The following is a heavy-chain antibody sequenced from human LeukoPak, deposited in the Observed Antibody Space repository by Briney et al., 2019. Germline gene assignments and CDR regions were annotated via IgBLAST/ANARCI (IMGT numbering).Heavy chain of an antibody. D-gene: IGHD4-11*01. J-gene: IGHJ4*02. CDR1: GYSISSGYY. CDR3: ARPQGNSNYPYDY. CDR2: IYHSGST. V-gene: IGHV4-38-2*01. Sequence: NPSETLSLTCAVSGYSISSGYYWGWIRQPPGKGLEWIGSIYHSGSTYYNPSLKSRVTISVDTSKNQFSLKLSSVTAADTAVYYCARPQGNSNYPYDYWGQGTLVTVSS.